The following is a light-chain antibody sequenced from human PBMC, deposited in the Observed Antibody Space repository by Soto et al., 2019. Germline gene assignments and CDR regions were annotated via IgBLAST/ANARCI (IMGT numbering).Light chain of an antibody. J-gene: IGKJ5*01. CDR2: DTS. CDR1: HRVSIK. Sequence: EIMMTQSPATLSVSTGERATLSCRSSHRVSIKLACYQQKLGKAPRLLIYDTSTRATGIPARFSGSGSGTEFTLTISSLQSEDFAVYYCQQRSNWPPGITFGQGTRLEIK. CDR3: QQRSNWPPGIT. V-gene: IGKV3-15*01.